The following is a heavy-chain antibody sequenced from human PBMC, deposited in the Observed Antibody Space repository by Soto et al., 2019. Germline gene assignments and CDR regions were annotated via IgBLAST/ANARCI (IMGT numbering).Heavy chain of an antibody. J-gene: IGHJ4*02. CDR1: GGSISRSGYF. CDR3: ARSSRSYFDY. Sequence: SETLSLTCTVSGGSISRSGYFWSWIRQHPGKGLEWIGYIYDSGSTYYNPSLKSRVSLSVDTSKNQFSLNLTSVTAADTAMYYCARSSRSYFDYWGQGTLVTVSS. CDR2: IYDSGST. V-gene: IGHV4-31*03.